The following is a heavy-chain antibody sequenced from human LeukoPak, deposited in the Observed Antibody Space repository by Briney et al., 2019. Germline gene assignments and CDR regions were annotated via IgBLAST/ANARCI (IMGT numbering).Heavy chain of an antibody. V-gene: IGHV4-39*07. J-gene: IGHJ5*02. CDR3: AAYSSSWPSNRWFDP. CDR1: GGSISSSSYY. CDR2: IYYSGST. D-gene: IGHD6-13*01. Sequence: SETLSLTCTVSGGSISSSSYYWGWIRQPPGKGLEWIGSIYYSGSTYYNPSLKSRVTISVDTSKNQFSLKLSSVTAADTAVYYCAAYSSSWPSNRWFDPWGQGTLVTVSS.